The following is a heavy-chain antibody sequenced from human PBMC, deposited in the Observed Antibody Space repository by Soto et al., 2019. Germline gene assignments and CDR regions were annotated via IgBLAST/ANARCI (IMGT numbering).Heavy chain of an antibody. D-gene: IGHD3-10*01. CDR2: IIPIFGTA. J-gene: IGHJ6*02. Sequence: WASVKVSCKASGGTFSSYAISWVRQAPGQGLEWMGGIIPIFGTANYAQKFQGRVTITADKSTSTAYMELSSLRSEDTAMYYCAREVPQFALGMDVWGQGTTVTVSS. CDR1: GGTFSSYA. V-gene: IGHV1-69*06. CDR3: AREVPQFALGMDV.